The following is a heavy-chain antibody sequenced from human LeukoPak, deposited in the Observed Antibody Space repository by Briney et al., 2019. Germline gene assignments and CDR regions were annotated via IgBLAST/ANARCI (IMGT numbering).Heavy chain of an antibody. Sequence: GGSLRLSCAASGFTFSSYVMSWVRQAPGKGLEWVSAIRGSGGSTYYADSVKGRFTISGDNSKNTLYLQMNSLRAEDTAVYYCAKPPSPSSGWHFDYWGQGTLVTVSS. CDR3: AKPPSPSSGWHFDY. CDR2: IRGSGGST. J-gene: IGHJ4*02. D-gene: IGHD6-19*01. CDR1: GFTFSSYV. V-gene: IGHV3-23*01.